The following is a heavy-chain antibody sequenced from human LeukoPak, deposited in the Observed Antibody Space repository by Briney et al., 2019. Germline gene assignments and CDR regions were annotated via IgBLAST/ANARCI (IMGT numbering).Heavy chain of an antibody. Sequence: GGSLRLSCAASGFTFSSYAMSWVRQAPGKGLEWVSAISGSGGSTYYADSVKGRFTISRDNSKNTLYLQMNSLRAEDTAVYYCAKDKGRFGVYYYGMDVWGQGTTVTVSS. CDR3: AKDKGRFGVYYYGMDV. CDR2: ISGSGGST. J-gene: IGHJ6*02. CDR1: GFTFSSYA. V-gene: IGHV3-23*01. D-gene: IGHD3-10*01.